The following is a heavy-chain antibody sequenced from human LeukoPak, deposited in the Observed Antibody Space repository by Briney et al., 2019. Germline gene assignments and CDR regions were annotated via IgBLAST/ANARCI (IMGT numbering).Heavy chain of an antibody. CDR1: GFTFSSYS. CDR3: ASDILTGYPYYFDY. J-gene: IGHJ4*02. V-gene: IGHV3-21*01. Sequence: GGSLRLSCAASGFTFSSYSMNWVRQAPGKGLEWVSSISSSSSYIYYADSVKGRFTISRDNAKNSLYLQMNSLRAEDTAVYYCASDILTGYPYYFDYWGQGTLVPSPQ. CDR2: ISSSSSYI. D-gene: IGHD3-9*01.